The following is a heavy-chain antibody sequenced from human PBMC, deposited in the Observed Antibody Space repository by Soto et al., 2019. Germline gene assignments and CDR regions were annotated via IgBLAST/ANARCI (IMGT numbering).Heavy chain of an antibody. J-gene: IGHJ3*01. CDR3: VRGTGSGVHLSAYDL. CDR1: GFPFNIYG. V-gene: IGHV3-33*01. D-gene: IGHD2-15*01. Sequence: QENLVESGGGVVPPGGSLRLSCASSGFPFNIYGMNWVRQAPGKGVEWMALIWYHGRETYYPDSVKGRFTISRDDAQNTVYLQLDSLRVEDKALYFCVRGTGSGVHLSAYDLWGQGTTVIVSS. CDR2: IWYHGRET.